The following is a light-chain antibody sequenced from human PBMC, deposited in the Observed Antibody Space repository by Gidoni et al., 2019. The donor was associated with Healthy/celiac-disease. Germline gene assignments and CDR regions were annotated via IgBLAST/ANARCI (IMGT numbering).Light chain of an antibody. CDR2: KAS. V-gene: IGKV1-5*03. CDR1: QSISDW. CDR3: QHYGSLWT. J-gene: IGKJ1*01. Sequence: DIQMTQSPSTLSASVGDRVTITCRVSQSISDWLAWYQQKPGEAPNLLIYKASRLESGVPSRFSGSGSGTEFALTSSSLQPNDLATYYCQHYGSLWTFGQGTKVEIK.